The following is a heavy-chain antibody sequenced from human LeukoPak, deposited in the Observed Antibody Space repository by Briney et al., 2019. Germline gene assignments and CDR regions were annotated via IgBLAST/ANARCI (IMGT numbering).Heavy chain of an antibody. Sequence: SETLSLTCTVSGDSMTNYYWSWIRQPPGKGLEWIGYISYSGSTNYNPSLKSRVTISIDTSRNQFSLKLSSVTAADTAVYYCARTGIAAAAWFDPWGQGTLVTVSS. CDR2: ISYSGST. J-gene: IGHJ5*02. CDR1: GDSMTNYY. V-gene: IGHV4-59*01. D-gene: IGHD6-13*01. CDR3: ARTGIAAAAWFDP.